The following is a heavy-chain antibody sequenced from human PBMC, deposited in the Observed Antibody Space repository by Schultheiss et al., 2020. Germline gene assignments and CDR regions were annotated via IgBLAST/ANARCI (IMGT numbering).Heavy chain of an antibody. V-gene: IGHV4-59*01. D-gene: IGHD3-10*01. CDR3: ARGRPPPFYYGSGRVWYFDL. CDR1: GGSFSGYY. J-gene: IGHJ2*01. CDR2: IYYSGST. Sequence: SETLSLTCAVYGGSFSGYYWSWIRQPPGKGLEWIGYIYYSGSTNYNPSLKSRVTISVDTSKNQFSLKLSSVTAADTAVYYCARGRPPPFYYGSGRVWYFDLWGRGTLVTVSS.